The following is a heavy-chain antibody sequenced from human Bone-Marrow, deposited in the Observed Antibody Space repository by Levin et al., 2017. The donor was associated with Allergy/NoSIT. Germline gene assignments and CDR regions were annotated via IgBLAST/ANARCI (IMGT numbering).Heavy chain of an antibody. J-gene: IGHJ4*02. D-gene: IGHD4-17*01. CDR3: AGSDYGDYRADD. CDR1: GGSISSYY. Sequence: PSETLSLTCTVSGGSISSYYWSWIRQPPGKGLEWIGYVYYSVSSNYNPSFKSRVTISVDTSKNQVSLKLNSVTAADTAVYYCAGSDYGDYRADDWGQGALVTVSS. V-gene: IGHV4-59*08. CDR2: VYYSVSS.